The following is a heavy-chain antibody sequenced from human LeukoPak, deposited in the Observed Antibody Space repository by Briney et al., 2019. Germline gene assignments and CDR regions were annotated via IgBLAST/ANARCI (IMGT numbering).Heavy chain of an antibody. J-gene: IGHJ4*02. CDR1: GFTFSSYN. Sequence: PGGSLRLSCAASGFTFSSYNMDWVRQAPGKGLEWVSFIDSSSRYIYQADSVKGRFTISRDNAKSSVFLQMSSLRAKDTAVYYCARVGGHCTSTSCPPPDYWGQGTLVTVSS. CDR3: ARVGGHCTSTSCPPPDY. V-gene: IGHV3-21*01. CDR2: IDSSSRYI. D-gene: IGHD2-2*01.